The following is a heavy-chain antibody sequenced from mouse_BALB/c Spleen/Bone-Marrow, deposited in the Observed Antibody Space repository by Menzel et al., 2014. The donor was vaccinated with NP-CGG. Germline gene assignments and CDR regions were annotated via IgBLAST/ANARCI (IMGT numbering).Heavy chain of an antibody. J-gene: IGHJ1*01. CDR1: DYTFTSYW. D-gene: IGHD2-3*01. CDR2: IDPSDSET. V-gene: IGHV1-69*02. CDR3: ARSHGYYPYWYFDV. Sequence: VKLQESGAELVKPGAPVKLSCKASDYTFTSYWMNWVKQRPGRGLEWIGRIDPSDSETHYNQKFKDKATLTVDKSSSTAYIQLSSLTSEDSAVYYCARSHGYYPYWYFDVWGAGTTVTVSS.